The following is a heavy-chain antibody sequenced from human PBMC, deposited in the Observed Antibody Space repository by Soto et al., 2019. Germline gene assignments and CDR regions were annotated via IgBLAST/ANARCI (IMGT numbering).Heavy chain of an antibody. CDR3: ARPPGGDYYYGMAV. J-gene: IGHJ6*02. CDR2: IIPIFGTA. CDR1: GGTFSSYA. D-gene: IGHD4-17*01. V-gene: IGHV1-69*12. Sequence: QVQLVQSGAEVKKPGSSVKVSCKASGGTFSSYAISWVRQAPGQGLEWMGGIIPIFGTANYAQKFQGRVTVTADESTSTADMELSSLRSEETAVYYCARPPGGDYYYGMAVWGHGTTVTVSS.